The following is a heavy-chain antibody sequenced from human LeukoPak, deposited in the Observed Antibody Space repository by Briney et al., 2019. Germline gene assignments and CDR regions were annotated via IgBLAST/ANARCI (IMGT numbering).Heavy chain of an antibody. V-gene: IGHV1-18*01. CDR2: ISAYNGNT. CDR3: ARDLVVVAATPGAFGI. CDR1: GYTFTSYG. Sequence: ASVKVSCKASGYTFTSYGISWVRQAPGQGLEWMGWISAYNGNTNYAQKLQGRVTMTTDTSTSTAYMELRSLRSDDTAVYYCARDLVVVAATPGAFGIWGQGTMVTVSS. J-gene: IGHJ3*02. D-gene: IGHD2-15*01.